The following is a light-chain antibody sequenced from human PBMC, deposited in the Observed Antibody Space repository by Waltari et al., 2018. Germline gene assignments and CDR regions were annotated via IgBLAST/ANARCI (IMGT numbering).Light chain of an antibody. Sequence: EIVLTQSPATLSLSPGERATLPCRASQSASRYLAWYQQKPGQAPRLLIYDASNRATGIPARFSGSGSGTDFTLTISSLEPEDFAVYYCQQRSNWYTFGQGTKLEIK. CDR3: QQRSNWYT. J-gene: IGKJ2*01. CDR2: DAS. CDR1: QSASRY. V-gene: IGKV3-11*01.